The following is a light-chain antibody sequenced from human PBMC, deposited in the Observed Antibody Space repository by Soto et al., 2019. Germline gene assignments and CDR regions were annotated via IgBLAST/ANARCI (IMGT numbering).Light chain of an antibody. CDR2: AAS. CDR3: QQSYSTLIT. J-gene: IGKJ5*01. V-gene: IGKV1-39*01. Sequence: DIQMTQSPSSLSASVGDRVTITCRASQSISSYLNWYQQKPGKAPKLLIYAASSLQSGVPSRFSGSGSGTDFPLPIRSLQPEDFATYYCQQSYSTLITFGQGTLLEIK. CDR1: QSISSY.